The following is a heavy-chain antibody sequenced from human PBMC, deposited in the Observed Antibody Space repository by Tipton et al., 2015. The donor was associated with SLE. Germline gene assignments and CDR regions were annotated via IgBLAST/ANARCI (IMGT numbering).Heavy chain of an antibody. Sequence: QLVQSGGGLVQPGRSLRLSCVASGFRFDEYAMHWVRQAPGKGLEWVSGITWNSGSADYADSVKGRFTISRDNSRNALYLQMNSLRAEDTAVYYCARGGRTHRGYFELWGRGTLVTVSS. CDR2: ITWNSGSA. CDR3: ARGGRTHRGYFEL. V-gene: IGHV3-9*01. J-gene: IGHJ2*01. CDR1: GFRFDEYA. D-gene: IGHD3-10*01.